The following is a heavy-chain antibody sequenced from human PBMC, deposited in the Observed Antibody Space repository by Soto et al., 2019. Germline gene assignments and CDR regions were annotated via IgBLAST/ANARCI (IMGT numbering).Heavy chain of an antibody. CDR2: ISSSSDYI. V-gene: IGHV3-21*02. Sequence: EVQLVESGGGLVKPGGSLRLSCAASGFPFSSYSMNWVRQAPGKGLEWVSSISSSSDYIYYADSVKGRFAISWDNAKNSVYLQMNSLRAEDTAVYYCARVVYYDSSGLGLWGQGTMVTVVS. CDR3: ARVVYYDSSGLGL. D-gene: IGHD3-22*01. CDR1: GFPFSSYS. J-gene: IGHJ3*01.